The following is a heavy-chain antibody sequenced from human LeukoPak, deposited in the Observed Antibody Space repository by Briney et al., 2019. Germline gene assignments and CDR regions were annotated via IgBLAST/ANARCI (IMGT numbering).Heavy chain of an antibody. CDR1: GYTFTGYY. J-gene: IGHJ4*02. D-gene: IGHD3-22*01. Sequence: ASVKVSCKASGYTFTGYYMHWVRQAPGQGLEWMGWINPNSGGTNYAQKFQGRVTMTMDTSISTAYMELSRLRSDDTAVYYCARVLYYYDSSGYHHPYYFDYWGQGTLVTVSS. V-gene: IGHV1-2*02. CDR3: ARVLYYYDSSGYHHPYYFDY. CDR2: INPNSGGT.